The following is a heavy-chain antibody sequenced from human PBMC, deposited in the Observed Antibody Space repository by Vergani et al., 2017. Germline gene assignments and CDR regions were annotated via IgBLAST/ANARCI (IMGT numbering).Heavy chain of an antibody. D-gene: IGHD3-9*01. J-gene: IGHJ4*02. V-gene: IGHV1-46*03. CDR1: GYTFSNYY. CDR2: INPSGGHT. CDR3: STGDYGILTGYRY. Sequence: QVQVVQSGAEVKKSGASVKVSCKTSGYTFSNYYMHWVRQAPGQGLEWMGIINPSGGHTNYAQKFQGRVTMTRDTSTSTVYMELSSLRSEDTAIYCCSTGDYGILTGYRYWGQGTLVTVSA.